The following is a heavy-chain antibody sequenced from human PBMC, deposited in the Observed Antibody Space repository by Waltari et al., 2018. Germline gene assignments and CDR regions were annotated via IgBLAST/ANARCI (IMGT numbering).Heavy chain of an antibody. CDR1: GFTFNTYW. J-gene: IGHJ6*02. CDR2: INPHGTST. D-gene: IGHD3-22*01. V-gene: IGHV3-74*02. CDR3: ARGHYDSSGYYLSYYYGLDV. Sequence: EVQLVESGGDLVQPGGSLRLSCAGPGFTFNTYWMHWFRQVPGRGVGGVSRINPHGTSTNYADSVKGRFTISRDNAKNTLYLQMNSLRAEDTAVYYCARGHYDSSGYYLSYYYGLDVWGQGTTVTVSS.